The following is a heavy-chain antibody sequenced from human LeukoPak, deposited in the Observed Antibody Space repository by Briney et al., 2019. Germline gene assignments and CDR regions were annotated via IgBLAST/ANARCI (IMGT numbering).Heavy chain of an antibody. CDR1: GYTFTGYY. CDR3: ARSPKPLRRYFDY. D-gene: IGHD1-14*01. J-gene: IGHJ4*02. Sequence: ASVKVSCKASGYTFTGYYMHWVRQAPGQGLEWMGWINPNSGGTNYAQKFQGRVTMTRDTSISTAYMELSRLRSDDTAVYNCARSPKPLRRYFDYWGQGTLVTVSS. CDR2: INPNSGGT. V-gene: IGHV1-2*02.